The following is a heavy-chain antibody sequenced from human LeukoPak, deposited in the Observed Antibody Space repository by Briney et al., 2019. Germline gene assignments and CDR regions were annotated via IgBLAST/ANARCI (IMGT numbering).Heavy chain of an antibody. CDR1: GLTFSSYP. CDR3: AKGAYFSGSYGFAFDY. V-gene: IGHV3-23*01. CDR2: ISGGGGST. Sequence: GVSLRLSCAASGLTFSSYPMTWVRQAPGKGLEWVSAISGGGGSTHYADSVKGRFTISRDNSKNTLYLQMNSLRAEDTAVYFCAKGAYFSGSYGFAFDYWGQGTLVTVSS. D-gene: IGHD3-10*01. J-gene: IGHJ4*02.